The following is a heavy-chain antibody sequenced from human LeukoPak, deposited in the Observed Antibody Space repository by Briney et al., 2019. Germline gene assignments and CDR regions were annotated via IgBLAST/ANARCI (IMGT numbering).Heavy chain of an antibody. CDR2: INHSGST. J-gene: IGHJ4*02. D-gene: IGHD3-22*01. CDR1: GGSFSGYY. Sequence: SETLSLTCAVYGGSFSGYYWSWVRQPPGKGLEWVGEINHSGSTNYNPSLKRRVTISVDTSKTQFSLKLSSVTAADTAVYYCARGNAEWSQYYYDSSGSQNYFDYWGQGTLVTVSS. CDR3: ARGNAEWSQYYYDSSGSQNYFDY. V-gene: IGHV4-34*01.